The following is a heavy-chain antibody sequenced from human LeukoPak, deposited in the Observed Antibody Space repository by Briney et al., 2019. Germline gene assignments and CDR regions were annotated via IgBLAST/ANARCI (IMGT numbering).Heavy chain of an antibody. CDR3: ARARLDSSGRFDY. D-gene: IGHD3-22*01. CDR1: GGSISSYY. Sequence: SETLSLTRTVSGGSISSYYWSWIREPPGEGLEWIGYIYFGGSTDYNPSLKSRVTISKDTSKTQFSLRLSSVTAADTAVYYCARARLDSSGRFDYWGEGTLVSVPS. V-gene: IGHV4-59*01. CDR2: IYFGGST. J-gene: IGHJ4*02.